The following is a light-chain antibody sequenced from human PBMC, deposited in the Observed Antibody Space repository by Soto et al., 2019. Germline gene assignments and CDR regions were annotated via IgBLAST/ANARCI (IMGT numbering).Light chain of an antibody. CDR1: SSDVGGYNY. V-gene: IGLV2-14*01. J-gene: IGLJ2*01. CDR2: DVS. Sequence: QSALTQPASVSGSPGRSITISCTGTSSDVGGYNYVSWYQQHPGKAPKLMIYDVSNRPSGVSNRFSGSKSGNTASLTISGLQAEDEADYYCSSYTSSSTQGVFGGGTKVTVL. CDR3: SSYTSSSTQGV.